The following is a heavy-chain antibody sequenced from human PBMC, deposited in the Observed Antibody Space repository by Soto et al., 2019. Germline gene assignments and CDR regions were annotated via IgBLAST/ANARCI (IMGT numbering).Heavy chain of an antibody. Sequence: SETLSLTCLVSGFPISSPYSWGWIRQPPGKGLEWIGSISHTGTTSYSPSLTSRVSISVDTSKNQVSLKLTSVTAADTAVYFCARVSMVIRDSDHFGVDVWGHGTTVTVSS. CDR2: ISHTGTT. CDR1: GFPISSPYS. V-gene: IGHV4-38-2*02. CDR3: ARVSMVIRDSDHFGVDV. J-gene: IGHJ6*02. D-gene: IGHD2-21*01.